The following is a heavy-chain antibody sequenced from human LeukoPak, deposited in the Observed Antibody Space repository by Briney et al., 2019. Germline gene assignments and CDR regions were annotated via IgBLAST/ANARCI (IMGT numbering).Heavy chain of an antibody. Sequence: GGSLRLSCAASGFSFSKAWMSWVRQAPGKGLEWVSYISSSSSTMYYADSVKGRFTISRDNAKNSLYLQMNSLRAEDTAVYYCARVHVVPGLFDYWGQGTLVTVSS. J-gene: IGHJ4*02. CDR1: GFSFSKAW. CDR3: ARVHVVPGLFDY. D-gene: IGHD3-10*01. V-gene: IGHV3-48*01. CDR2: ISSSSSTM.